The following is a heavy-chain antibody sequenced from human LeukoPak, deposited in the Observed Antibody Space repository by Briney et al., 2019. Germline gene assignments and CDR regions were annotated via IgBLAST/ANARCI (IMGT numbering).Heavy chain of an antibody. CDR3: ARVGGMFAYGMDV. J-gene: IGHJ6*02. V-gene: IGHV6-1*01. Sequence: SQTLSLTCAISGDSVSSNNAAWSWIRQSPSRGLEWLGRRYYRSKWYNEYAVSEKGRISISPDTSKNQFSLQLNSVTPEDTAVYYCARVGGMFAYGMDVWGQGTTVTVSS. CDR2: RYYRSKWYN. D-gene: IGHD3-10*02. CDR1: GDSVSSNNAA.